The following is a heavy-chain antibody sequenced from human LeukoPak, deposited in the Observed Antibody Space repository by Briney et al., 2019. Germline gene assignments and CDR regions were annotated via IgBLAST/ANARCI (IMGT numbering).Heavy chain of an antibody. V-gene: IGHV3-30-3*01. CDR3: ASGRDGYNYFDS. D-gene: IGHD5-24*01. CDR2: ISNDGSTI. CDR1: GFTFSRSA. J-gene: IGHJ4*02. Sequence: GRALRLSCAASGFTFSRSAMHWVRQAPGKGLEWVALISNDGSTINYVDSVKGRFTISRDNSKNTLYLQMDSLRAEDTAVYYCASGRDGYNYFDSWGQGILVTVSS.